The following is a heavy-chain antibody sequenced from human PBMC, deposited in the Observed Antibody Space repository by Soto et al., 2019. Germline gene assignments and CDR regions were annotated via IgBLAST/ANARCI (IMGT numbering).Heavy chain of an antibody. Sequence: SQTLSLTCAISGDSVSSNSAAWNWIRQSPSRGLEWLGRTYYRSKWYNDYAVSVKSRITINPDTSKNQFSLQLNSVTPEDTAVDYCARDPGYGIVGAKDYFDYWGQGTLVTVSS. CDR1: GDSVSSNSAA. CDR3: ARDPGYGIVGAKDYFDY. V-gene: IGHV6-1*01. D-gene: IGHD1-26*01. CDR2: TYYRSKWYN. J-gene: IGHJ4*02.